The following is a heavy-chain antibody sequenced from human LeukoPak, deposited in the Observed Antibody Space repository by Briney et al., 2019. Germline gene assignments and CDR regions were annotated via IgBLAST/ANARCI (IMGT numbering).Heavy chain of an antibody. J-gene: IGHJ6*03. CDR1: GGSFSGYY. Sequence: PSETLSLTCAVYGGSFSGYYWSWIRQPAGKGLEWIGRIYTSGSTNYNPSLKSRVTMSVDTSKNQFSLKLSSVTAADTAVYYCARDHPHYYYYYMDVWGKGTTVAVSS. CDR3: ARDHPHYYYYYMDV. CDR2: IYTSGST. V-gene: IGHV4-4*07.